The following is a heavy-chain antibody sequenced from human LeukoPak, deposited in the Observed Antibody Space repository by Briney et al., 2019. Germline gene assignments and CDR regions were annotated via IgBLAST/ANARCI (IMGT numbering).Heavy chain of an antibody. Sequence: SETLSVTCAVYGGSFSGYYWSWIRQPPGKGLEWIGEINHSGSTNYNPSLKSRVTISVDTSKNQFSLKLSSVTAADTAVYYCARGWGSLDVWGKGTTVTVSS. CDR2: INHSGST. V-gene: IGHV4-34*01. D-gene: IGHD3-16*01. CDR1: GGSFSGYY. J-gene: IGHJ6*04. CDR3: ARGWGSLDV.